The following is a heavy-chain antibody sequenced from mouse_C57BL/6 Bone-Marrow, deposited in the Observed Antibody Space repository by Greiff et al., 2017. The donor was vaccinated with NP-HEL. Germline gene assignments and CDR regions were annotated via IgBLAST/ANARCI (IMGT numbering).Heavy chain of an antibody. V-gene: IGHV5-4*01. CDR3: ARENDWDGAWFAY. CDR2: ISDGGSYT. D-gene: IGHD4-1*01. Sequence: EVKLQESGGGLVKPGGSLKLSCAASGFTFSSYAMSWVRQTPEKRLEWVATISDGGSYTYYPDNVKGRFTISRDNAKNNLYLQMSHLKSEDTAMYYCARENDWDGAWFAYWGQGTLVTVSA. CDR1: GFTFSSYA. J-gene: IGHJ3*01.